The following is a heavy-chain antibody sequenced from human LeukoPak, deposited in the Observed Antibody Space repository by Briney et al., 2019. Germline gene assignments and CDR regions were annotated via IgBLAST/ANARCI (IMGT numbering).Heavy chain of an antibody. J-gene: IGHJ1*01. CDR3: ASHGPYSSSWPRNEYFQH. V-gene: IGHV4-59*01. D-gene: IGHD6-13*01. CDR2: IYYSGST. Sequence: PSETLSLTCTVSGGSISSYYRNWIRQPPGKGLEWIGYIYYSGSTNYNPSLKSRVTISVDTSKNQFSLKLSSVTAADTAVYYCASHGPYSSSWPRNEYFQHWGQGTLVTVSS. CDR1: GGSISSYY.